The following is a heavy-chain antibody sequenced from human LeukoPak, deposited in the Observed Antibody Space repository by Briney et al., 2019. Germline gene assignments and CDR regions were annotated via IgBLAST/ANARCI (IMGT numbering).Heavy chain of an antibody. V-gene: IGHV1-69*13. CDR1: GGTFSSYA. CDR2: IIPIFGTA. J-gene: IGHJ1*01. D-gene: IGHD2-2*01. CDR3: ATSLLGYCSSTSCFEYFQH. Sequence: ASVKVPCKASGGTFSSYAISWVRQAPGQGLEWMGGIIPIFGTANYAQKFQGRVTITADESTSTAYMELSSLRSEDTAVYYCATSLLGYCSSTSCFEYFQHWGQGTLVTVSS.